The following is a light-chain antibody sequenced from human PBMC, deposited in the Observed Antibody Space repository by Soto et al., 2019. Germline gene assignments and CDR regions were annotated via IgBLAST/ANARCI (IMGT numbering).Light chain of an antibody. CDR2: GAS. CDR3: QQYINWPRT. CDR1: QSVSSN. V-gene: IGKV3-15*01. Sequence: EIVMTQSPATLSVSPGERATLSCRASQSVSSNLAWYQQTPGQAPRLLIYGASTRATGIPARFSGSGSGTEFSLTISSLQSEDFAVYYCQQYINWPRTFGQGTKVDI. J-gene: IGKJ1*01.